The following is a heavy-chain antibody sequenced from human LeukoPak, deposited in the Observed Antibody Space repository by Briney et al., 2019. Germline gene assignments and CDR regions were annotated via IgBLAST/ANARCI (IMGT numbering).Heavy chain of an antibody. Sequence: SGFXXXSNYMSWVRQAPGKGLEWVSVIYSGGSTYYADSVKGRFTISRDNSKNTLYLQMNSLRAEDTAVYYCARDDYGDNTWGQGTLVTVSS. CDR3: ARDDYGDNT. V-gene: IGHV3-66*01. D-gene: IGHD4-17*01. CDR1: GFXXXSNY. J-gene: IGHJ4*02. CDR2: IYSGGST.